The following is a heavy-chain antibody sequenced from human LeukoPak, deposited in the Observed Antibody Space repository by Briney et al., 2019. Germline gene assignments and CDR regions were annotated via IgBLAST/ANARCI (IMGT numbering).Heavy chain of an antibody. CDR1: GGTFSSYA. D-gene: IGHD3-22*01. CDR3: ASSRVVILYYFDY. J-gene: IGHJ4*02. Sequence: ASVKVSCKASGGTFSSYAISWVRQAPGQGLEWMGRIIPILGIANYAQKFQGRVTITADKSTSTAYMELSSLRSEDTAVYYCASSRVVILYYFDYWGQGTLVTVSS. V-gene: IGHV1-69*04. CDR2: IIPILGIA.